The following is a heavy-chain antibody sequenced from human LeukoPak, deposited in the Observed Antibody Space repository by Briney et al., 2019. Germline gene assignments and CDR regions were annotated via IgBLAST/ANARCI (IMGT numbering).Heavy chain of an antibody. J-gene: IGHJ6*02. CDR1: GGSISSGDYY. D-gene: IGHD2-2*01. CDR3: PRGSLDRYCSSTSCYFSYYGMDV. V-gene: IGHV4-30-4*01. CDR2: IYYSGST. Sequence: SQTLSLTCTVPGGSISSGDYYWSWIRQPPGKGLEWIGYIYYSGSTYYNPSLKSRVTISVDTSKIQFSLKLSSVTAADTAVYYCPRGSLDRYCSSTSCYFSYYGMDVRGQGTTVTVSS.